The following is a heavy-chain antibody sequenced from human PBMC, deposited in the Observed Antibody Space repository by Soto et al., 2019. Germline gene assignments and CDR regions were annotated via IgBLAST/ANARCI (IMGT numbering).Heavy chain of an antibody. CDR3: AHSLIPNWGSRGAFHY. V-gene: IGHV2-5*02. D-gene: IGHD7-27*01. Sequence: QITLKESGPTLVKPTQTLTLTCTFSGFSLSTSGVGVCWIRQPPGKALEWLALIYWDDDKRYSPSLKSRLTSTKDTSKNQVVLTMTNMDPVDTATYYCAHSLIPNWGSRGAFHYWGQGTLVTVSS. CDR2: IYWDDDK. J-gene: IGHJ4*02. CDR1: GFSLSTSGVG.